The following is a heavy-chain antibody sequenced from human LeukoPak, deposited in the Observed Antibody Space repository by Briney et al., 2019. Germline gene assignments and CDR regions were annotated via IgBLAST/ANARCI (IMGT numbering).Heavy chain of an antibody. J-gene: IGHJ4*02. CDR3: AREAPGGSGWTYFDY. CDR2: IYASGGA. D-gene: IGHD6-19*01. CDR1: GGSVSGHY. Sequence: SGTLSLTCAVSGGSVSGHYWDWIRQPPGKGLEWIGYIYASGGANYNPSLKSRVTISLDSSENRFSLKLTSVTAADTAVYYCAREAPGGSGWTYFDYWGQGSLVTVSS. V-gene: IGHV4-59*02.